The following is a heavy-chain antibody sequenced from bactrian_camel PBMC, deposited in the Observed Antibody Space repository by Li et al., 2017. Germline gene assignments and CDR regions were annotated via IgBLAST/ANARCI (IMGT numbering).Heavy chain of an antibody. CDR2: VSTDVTST. Sequence: HVQLVESGGGLVQPGESLRLSCSASGFMFSRNFLLWVRQAPGKGIEWVASVSTDVTSTYYADSVRGRFTISRDNAKNTVYLQMNSLNPEYTAVYYCVRPGENGGTFGYWGQGTQVTVS. CDR1: GFMFSRNF. V-gene: IGHV3S1*01. CDR3: VRPGENGGTFGY. J-gene: IGHJ6*01. D-gene: IGHD6*01.